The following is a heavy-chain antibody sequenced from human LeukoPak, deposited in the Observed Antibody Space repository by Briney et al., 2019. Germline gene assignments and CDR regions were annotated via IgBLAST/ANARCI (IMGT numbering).Heavy chain of an antibody. CDR2: SYSGGSR. D-gene: IGHD4-23*01. CDR1: GFTVSTDH. Sequence: GGSLRLSCAASGFTVSTDHMSWVRQAPGKGLGWVAVSYSGGSRSYAESVKGRFTISRDNSQNTLYLQMNSLRAEDTAVYYCARDFYGANSGYFDYWGQGTLVTVSS. V-gene: IGHV3-53*01. J-gene: IGHJ4*02. CDR3: ARDFYGANSGYFDY.